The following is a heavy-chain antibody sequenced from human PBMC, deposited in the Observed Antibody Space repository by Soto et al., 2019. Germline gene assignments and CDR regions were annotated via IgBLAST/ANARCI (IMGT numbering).Heavy chain of an antibody. CDR1: GYSVSRNTAA. J-gene: IGHJ4*02. D-gene: IGHD6-19*01. V-gene: IGHV6-1*01. Sequence: QTLSLRCALAGYSVSRNTAAWNWIRSSPSRGLEWLGRTYYRSNWRHDYAVSVKSRITVNPDTSKNHFSLQLNSVTPDDTAVYYCARGVAGSGFDLWGQGTLVTVPS. CDR2: TYYRSNWRH. CDR3: ARGVAGSGFDL.